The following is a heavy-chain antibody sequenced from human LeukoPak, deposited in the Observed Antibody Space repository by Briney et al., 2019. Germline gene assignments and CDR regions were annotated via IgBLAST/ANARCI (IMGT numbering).Heavy chain of an antibody. CDR2: LYVGGAT. D-gene: IGHD5-24*01. J-gene: IGHJ4*02. V-gene: IGHV3-53*01. CDR3: ARGDGYNFFDY. Sequence: GGSLRLSCAVSGFSVTNNYMSWVRQAPGKGLEWVSVLYVGGATYYADSVKGRFTISRDNSENTLYLQMKSLRAEDTAVYYCARGDGYNFFDYWGQGTLVTVSS. CDR1: GFSVTNNY.